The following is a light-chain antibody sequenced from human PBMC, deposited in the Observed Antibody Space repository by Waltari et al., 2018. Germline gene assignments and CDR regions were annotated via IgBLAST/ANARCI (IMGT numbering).Light chain of an antibody. V-gene: IGLV2-14*01. J-gene: IGLJ2*01. CDR3: CSCSYTPTTTVI. Sequence: QSALTQPASVSGSPGQSITIPCTGTNSYVGAYDYVSWYQHHPGKAPKLIIYEVTNRPAGVSNRFSGSKSDNTASLTISGLQAEDEAEYYCCSCSYTPTTTVIFGGGTKLTVL. CDR2: EVT. CDR1: NSYVGAYDY.